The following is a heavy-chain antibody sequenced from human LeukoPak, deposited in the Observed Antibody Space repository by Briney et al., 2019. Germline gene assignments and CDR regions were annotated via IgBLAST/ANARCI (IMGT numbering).Heavy chain of an antibody. CDR2: ISGSGADT. D-gene: IGHD3-3*01. V-gene: IGHV3-23*01. CDR3: AKFIRDYDFWSGSYRAQWFDP. J-gene: IGHJ5*02. Sequence: GGFLRLSCAASGFTFSSYAMSWVRQAPGKGLEWVSTISGSGADTYYADSVTGRFTISRDNSKDTLYLQMSSLRAEDRAVYYCAKFIRDYDFWSGSYRAQWFDPWGQGTLVTVSS. CDR1: GFTFSSYA.